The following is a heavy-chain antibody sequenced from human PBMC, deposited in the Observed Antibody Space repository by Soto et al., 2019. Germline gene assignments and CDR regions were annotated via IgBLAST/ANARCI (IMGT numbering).Heavy chain of an antibody. CDR1: GFTFSSYT. CDR2: ISSSSSTI. CDR3: ERVGIVGVPGIDY. D-gene: IGHD2-2*01. Sequence: GGSLRLSCASSGFTFSSYTMNLVRQAPGKGLEWVSYISSSSSTIYYADSVKGRFTISRDNAKNSLYLQMNSLRAEDTAVYYCERVGIVGVPGIDYWGQGTLVTVSS. J-gene: IGHJ4*02. V-gene: IGHV3-48*01.